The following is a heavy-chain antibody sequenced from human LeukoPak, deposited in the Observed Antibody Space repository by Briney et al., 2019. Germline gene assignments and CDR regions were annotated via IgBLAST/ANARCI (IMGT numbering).Heavy chain of an antibody. CDR2: IYSGGTT. J-gene: IGHJ4*02. V-gene: IGHV3-53*01. Sequence: GGSLRLSCAASGFNVTTNYMSWVRQAPGKGLEWVSVIYSGGTTYYADSVKSRFTISRDISKNTLSLQMNSLRAEDTAVYYCARGRRDGYKLGYWGQGTLVAVSS. CDR3: ARGRRDGYKLGY. CDR1: GFNVTTNY. D-gene: IGHD5-24*01.